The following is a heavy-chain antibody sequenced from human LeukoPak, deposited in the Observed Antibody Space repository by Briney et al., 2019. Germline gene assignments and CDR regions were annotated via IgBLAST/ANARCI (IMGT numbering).Heavy chain of an antibody. V-gene: IGHV4-34*01. J-gene: IGHJ6*03. CDR3: ARLPAHYYYYYMDV. CDR1: GGSFSGYY. Sequence: PSETLSLTCAVYGGSFSGYYWSWIRQPPGKGLEWIGEINHSGSTNYNPSLKSRVTISVDTSKNQFSLNLSSVTAADTAVYYCARLPAHYYYYYMDVWGKGTTVTISS. D-gene: IGHD2-2*01. CDR2: INHSGST.